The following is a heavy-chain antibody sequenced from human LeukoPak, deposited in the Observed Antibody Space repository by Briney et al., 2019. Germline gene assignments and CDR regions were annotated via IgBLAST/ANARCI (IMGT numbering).Heavy chain of an antibody. CDR2: IYYSGST. Sequence: KSGGSLRLSCAASGFTVSSNYMSWIRQPPGKGLEWIGSIYYSGSTYYNPSLKSRVTISVDTSKNQFSLKLSSVTAADTAVYYCARVPIAARVCDYWGQGTLVTVSS. V-gene: IGHV4-39*07. D-gene: IGHD6-6*01. CDR3: ARVPIAARVCDY. J-gene: IGHJ4*02. CDR1: GFTVSSNY.